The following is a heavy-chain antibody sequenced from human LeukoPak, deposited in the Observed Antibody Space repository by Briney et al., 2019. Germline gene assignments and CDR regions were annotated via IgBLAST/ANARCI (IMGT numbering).Heavy chain of an antibody. J-gene: IGHJ3*02. V-gene: IGHV4-39*07. CDR2: FYYSGNT. CDR1: GGSISTYY. Sequence: PSETLSLTCTVSGGSISTYYWAWIRQPPGKGLEWIGNFYYSGNTYYTPSPKSRVTISVDMSKNQFSLQLSSVTAADTAVYYCARDLLDSGDYVGVFDIWGQGTMVTVST. CDR3: ARDLLDSGDYVGVFDI. D-gene: IGHD4-17*01.